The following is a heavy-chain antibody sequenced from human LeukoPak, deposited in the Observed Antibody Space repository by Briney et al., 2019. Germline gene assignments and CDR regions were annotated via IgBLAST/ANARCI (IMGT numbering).Heavy chain of an antibody. Sequence: GGSLRLSCAVSGFTFSSYWMSWVRQAPGKGLEWVANIKKDGSEKSYVDSVKGRFTISRDNAKNSLYLQMNSLRAEDTAVYYCARTIRGYWGQGTLVTVSS. CDR1: GFTFSSYW. D-gene: IGHD3-10*01. J-gene: IGHJ4*02. CDR3: ARTIRGY. V-gene: IGHV3-7*01. CDR2: IKKDGSEK.